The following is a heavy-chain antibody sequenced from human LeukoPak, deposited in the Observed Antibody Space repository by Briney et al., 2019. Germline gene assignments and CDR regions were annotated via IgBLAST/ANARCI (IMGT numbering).Heavy chain of an antibody. V-gene: IGHV4-34*01. CDR3: ARLYDFWSGYYYYYGMDV. Sequence: SETLSLTCTVSGASISSYYWSWIRQPPGKGLEWIGEINHSGSTNYNPSLKSRVTISVDTSKNQFSLKLSSVTAADTAVYYCARLYDFWSGYYYYYGMDVLGQGTTVTVSS. CDR1: GASISSYY. J-gene: IGHJ6*02. D-gene: IGHD3-3*01. CDR2: INHSGST.